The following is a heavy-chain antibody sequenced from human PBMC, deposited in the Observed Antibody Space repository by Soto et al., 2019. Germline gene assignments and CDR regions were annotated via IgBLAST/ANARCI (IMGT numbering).Heavy chain of an antibody. D-gene: IGHD5-18*01. CDR3: ARDEGQLWPHYFDY. CDR2: IWYDGSNK. V-gene: IGHV3-33*01. CDR1: GFTFSSYG. Sequence: QVQLVESGGGVVQPGRSLRLSCAASGFTFSSYGMHWVRQAPGKGLEWVAVIWYDGSNKYYADSVKGRFTISRDNSKNTLYLQMYSLRAEDTAVYYCARDEGQLWPHYFDYWGQGTLVTVSS. J-gene: IGHJ4*02.